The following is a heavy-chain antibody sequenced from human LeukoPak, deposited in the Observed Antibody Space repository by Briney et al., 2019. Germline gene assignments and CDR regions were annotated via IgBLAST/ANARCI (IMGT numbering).Heavy chain of an antibody. Sequence: GGSLRLSCAASGFTFSSYAMSWVRQAPGKGLEWVSAISGRGGSTYYADSVKVRFTISRDNSKNTLYLQMNSLRAEDTAVYYCAKDALGVLMVYAPYFDYWGQGTLVTVSS. V-gene: IGHV3-23*01. D-gene: IGHD2-8*01. CDR3: AKDALGVLMVYAPYFDY. J-gene: IGHJ4*02. CDR1: GFTFSSYA. CDR2: ISGRGGST.